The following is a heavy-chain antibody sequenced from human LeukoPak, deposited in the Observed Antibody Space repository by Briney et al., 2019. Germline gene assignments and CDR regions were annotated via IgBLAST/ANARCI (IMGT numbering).Heavy chain of an antibody. CDR3: ARAVLEWFTN. J-gene: IGHJ4*02. CDR1: GFPFSSFS. V-gene: IGHV3-48*01. D-gene: IGHD3-3*01. CDR2: ISSSGSTI. Sequence: GGSLRLSCAASGFPFSSFSMNWVRQAPGKGLEWISYISSSGSTIYYADSAKGRFTISRDNAKNSLYLQMNSLRAEDTAVYYCARAVLEWFTNWGQRALGTVSS.